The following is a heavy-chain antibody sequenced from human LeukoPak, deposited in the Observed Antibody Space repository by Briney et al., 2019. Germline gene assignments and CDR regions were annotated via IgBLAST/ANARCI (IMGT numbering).Heavy chain of an antibody. D-gene: IGHD3-9*01. CDR3: ARERGNYDILTDYYEGNGFDP. Sequence: ASVKVSCKASGYTFAGYYMHWVRQAPGQGLEWMGWINPNSGGTSHAQKFQGTVTMTRDTSISTAYMELTRLRSDDTAVYYCARERGNYDILTDYYEGNGFDPWGQGTLVTVSS. CDR2: INPNSGGT. CDR1: GYTFAGYY. V-gene: IGHV1-2*02. J-gene: IGHJ5*02.